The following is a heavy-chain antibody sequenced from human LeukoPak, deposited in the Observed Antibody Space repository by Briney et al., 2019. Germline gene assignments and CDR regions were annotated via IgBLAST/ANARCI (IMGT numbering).Heavy chain of an antibody. Sequence: GGSLRLSCAASGFTFNIYSMNWVRQAPGKGLEWISYISSSSSTIYYADSVKGRFTISRDNAKNSLYLQMNSLRAEDTALYYCARDPTVRGVSYYYMDVWGKGTTVTVSS. CDR3: ARDPTVRGVSYYYMDV. D-gene: IGHD3-10*01. CDR1: GFTFNIYS. V-gene: IGHV3-48*04. J-gene: IGHJ6*03. CDR2: ISSSSSTI.